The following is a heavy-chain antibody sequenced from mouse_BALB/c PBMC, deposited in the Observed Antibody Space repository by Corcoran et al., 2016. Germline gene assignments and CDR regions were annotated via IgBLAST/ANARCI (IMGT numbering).Heavy chain of an antibody. Sequence: QIQLVQSVPELRKPGETVKISCKASGYTFTNYGMNWVHQAPGKGLKWMGWINTYTGEPTYADDFKGRFAFSVETSASTAYLQINNLKNEDTATYFCARFYYDYRDFDYWGQGTTLTVSS. D-gene: IGHD2-4*01. CDR2: INTYTGEP. CDR3: ARFYYDYRDFDY. CDR1: GYTFTNYG. J-gene: IGHJ2*01. V-gene: IGHV9-3-1*01.